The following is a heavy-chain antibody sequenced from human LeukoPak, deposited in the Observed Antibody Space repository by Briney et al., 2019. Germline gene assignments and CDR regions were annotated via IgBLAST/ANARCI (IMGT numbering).Heavy chain of an antibody. CDR1: GGSFSGYY. J-gene: IGHJ2*01. CDR3: AREVPPRIAAAGTRYFDL. CDR2: INHSGST. Sequence: SETLSLTCAVYGGSFSGYYWSWIRQPPGKGLEWIGEINHSGSTNYNPSLKSRVTISVDTSKNQFSLKLSSVTAADTAVYYCAREVPPRIAAAGTRYFDLWGRGTLVTVSS. V-gene: IGHV4-34*01. D-gene: IGHD6-13*01.